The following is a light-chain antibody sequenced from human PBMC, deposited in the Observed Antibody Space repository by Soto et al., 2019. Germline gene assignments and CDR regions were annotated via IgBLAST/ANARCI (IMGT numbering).Light chain of an antibody. V-gene: IGKV3-20*01. Sequence: EIVLTQSPGTLSLSPGERATLSCRSSHSLSRSDLAWYQQKPGQPPRLLIFGASIRATGIPDRFSGSGSGTAFTLSISRLESEDFAVYYCQQYLNSPFTFGPGTKVDIK. J-gene: IGKJ3*01. CDR1: HSLSRSD. CDR3: QQYLNSPFT. CDR2: GAS.